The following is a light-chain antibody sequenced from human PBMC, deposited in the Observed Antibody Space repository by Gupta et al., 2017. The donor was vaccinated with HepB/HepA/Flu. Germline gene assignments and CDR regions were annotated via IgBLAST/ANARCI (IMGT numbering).Light chain of an antibody. CDR1: FDIGNS. J-gene: IGKJ4*01. CDR3: QQATSLLS. V-gene: IGKV1D-12*01. Sequence: DGQMTQSPSSVSASVGDRVTITCRASFDIGNSLVWYQQKPGEGHKVLIYSASTLQSGVPSMFSGSCSGTVFSLTISPLLPEYFASYCCQQATSLLSFGGGTKVEIK. CDR2: SAS.